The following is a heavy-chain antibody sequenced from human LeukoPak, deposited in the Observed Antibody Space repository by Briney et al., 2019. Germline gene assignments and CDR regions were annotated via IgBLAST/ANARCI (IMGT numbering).Heavy chain of an antibody. CDR3: ITEAGGAWYSSY. Sequence: GGFLRLSCAASGFTFTDAWMGWVRQAPGKGLEWVGRIKSTPHGATTDYAAPVKGRFTISRDDPENTLFLQMNRLETEDTAVYYCITEAGGAWYSSYWGQGTLVTVS. CDR1: GFTFTDAW. D-gene: IGHD6-19*01. V-gene: IGHV3-15*01. CDR2: IKSTPHGATT. J-gene: IGHJ4*02.